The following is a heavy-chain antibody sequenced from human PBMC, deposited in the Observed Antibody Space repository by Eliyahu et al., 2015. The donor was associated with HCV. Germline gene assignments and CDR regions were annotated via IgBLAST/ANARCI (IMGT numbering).Heavy chain of an antibody. V-gene: IGHV4-38-2*01. CDR3: VRVGIRDGWFDP. CDR1: GSPXSTGYY. CDR2: VYHTGTT. J-gene: IGHJ5*02. Sequence: QVQLRESGPGQVKPSXTLSLTXDVSGSPXSTGYYXGWVRQSPGKGLESIAWVYHTGTTFYNPSLKSRVTISAVTSKNEISLKVKSVTAADTAVYYCVRVGIRDGWFDPWGQGTLVTVSS. D-gene: IGHD2-21*01.